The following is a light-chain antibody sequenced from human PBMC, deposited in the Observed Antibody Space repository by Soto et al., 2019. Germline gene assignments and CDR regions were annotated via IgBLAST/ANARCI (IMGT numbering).Light chain of an antibody. CDR3: KERSSPLFG. CDR2: AAS. J-gene: IGKJ3*01. CDR1: QSVDNY. V-gene: IGKV1-39*01. Sequence: DVEMTQSQSSLSASVGDTVTLTCRASQSVDNYLKWYQQKPGRAPKLLIYAASSLQRGVPSRFSGSGSGTHFTLSISSLQPEDVAPYCCKERSSPLFGFGPGTKVDI.